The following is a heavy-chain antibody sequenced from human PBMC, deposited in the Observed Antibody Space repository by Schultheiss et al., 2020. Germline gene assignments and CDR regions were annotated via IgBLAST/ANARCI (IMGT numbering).Heavy chain of an antibody. CDR1: GYTFTSYG. J-gene: IGHJ6*02. Sequence: ASVKVSCKASGYTFTSYGISWVRQAPGQGLEWMGWISAYNGNTNYAQKLQGRVTMTTDTSTSTAYMELRSLRSDDTAVYYCAGGYCSGGSCYFYYGMDVWGQGTTVT. V-gene: IGHV1-18*01. CDR3: AGGYCSGGSCYFYYGMDV. D-gene: IGHD2-15*01. CDR2: ISAYNGNT.